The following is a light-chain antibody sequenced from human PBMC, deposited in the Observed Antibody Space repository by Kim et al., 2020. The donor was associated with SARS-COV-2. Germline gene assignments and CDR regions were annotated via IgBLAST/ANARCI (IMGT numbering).Light chain of an antibody. V-gene: IGKV3-20*01. J-gene: IGKJ1*01. Sequence: EIVLTQSPGTLSLSPGERATLSCRASQSLRRTYLAWYQQRPGQATRLLIYDASSRATGIPDRFSGSGSATDFTLTITRLEAEDFAVYCYQHYGTPPTFGQGTKVDIK. CDR2: DAS. CDR1: QSLRRTY. CDR3: QHYGTPPT.